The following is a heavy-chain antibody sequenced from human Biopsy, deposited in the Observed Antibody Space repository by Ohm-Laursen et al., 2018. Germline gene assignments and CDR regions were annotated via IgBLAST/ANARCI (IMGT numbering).Heavy chain of an antibody. CDR2: LYTSGDT. D-gene: IGHD1-7*01. V-gene: IGHV4-4*07. CDR3: ATGPKRLTGTSYFES. J-gene: IGHJ4*02. Sequence: SETLSLTCSVSGGLNSNYYWSWVRQSAGQGLVWIGRLYTSGDTNYNPSLKSRVSVSEDTSRRQFSLRRTSVTAADTAVYYCATGPKRLTGTSYFESWGRGILVTVSS. CDR1: GGLNSNYY.